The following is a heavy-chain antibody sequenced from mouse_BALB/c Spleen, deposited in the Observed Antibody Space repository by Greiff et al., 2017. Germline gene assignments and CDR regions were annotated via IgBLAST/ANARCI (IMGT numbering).Heavy chain of an antibody. CDR3: ARGGTEADPYAMDY. CDR2: INPYNDGT. CDR1: GYKFTSYV. D-gene: IGHD3-3*01. J-gene: IGHJ4*01. V-gene: IGHV1-14*01. Sequence: VQLQQSGPELVKPGASVKMSCKASGYKFTSYVMHWVKQKPGQGLEWIGYINPYNDGTKYNEKFKGKATLTSDKSSSTAYMELSSLTSEDSAVYYCARGGTEADPYAMDYWGQGTSVTVSS.